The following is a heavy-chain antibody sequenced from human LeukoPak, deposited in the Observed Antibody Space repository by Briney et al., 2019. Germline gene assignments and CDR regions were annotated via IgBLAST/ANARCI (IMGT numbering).Heavy chain of an antibody. Sequence: GGPLRLSCAASGFNFNVYSMNWVRQAPGKGLEWISYMTSDSNTIYCADSVRGRSTISRDNAKKSVYLELSNLRADDTAMYYCARSTEWFADYWGQGTLVTVSS. J-gene: IGHJ4*02. D-gene: IGHD3-3*01. V-gene: IGHV3-48*01. CDR2: MTSDSNTI. CDR1: GFNFNVYS. CDR3: ARSTEWFADY.